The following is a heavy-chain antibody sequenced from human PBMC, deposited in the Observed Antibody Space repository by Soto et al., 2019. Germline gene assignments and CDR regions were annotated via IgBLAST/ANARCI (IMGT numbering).Heavy chain of an antibody. V-gene: IGHV4-31*03. CDR3: AASCVGCGGFNYYGMDV. Sequence: QVQLQESGPGLVKPSQTLSLTCTVSGDSISSGGYYWSWIRQHPGKGLEWIGYIYYSGSTYYNTSLRSRVTISVDTSKNQLSLKLSSVTAADTAVYYCAASCVGCGGFNYYGMDVWGQGTTVTVSS. D-gene: IGHD2-21*01. CDR2: IYYSGST. J-gene: IGHJ6*02. CDR1: GDSISSGGYY.